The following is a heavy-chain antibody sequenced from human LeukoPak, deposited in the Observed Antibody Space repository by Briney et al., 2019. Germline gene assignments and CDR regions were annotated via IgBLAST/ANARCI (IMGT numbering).Heavy chain of an antibody. D-gene: IGHD2-15*01. J-gene: IGHJ4*02. Sequence: GGSLRLSCAASGFTFSSYWMHWVRQAPGKGLEWISYISSTGSNIYYADSVKGRFTISRDNAKNSLYLQMNSLRVEDTAVYYCATLSVVVLPAELNWGQGTLVTVSS. V-gene: IGHV3-48*04. CDR2: ISSTGSNI. CDR3: ATLSVVVLPAELN. CDR1: GFTFSSYW.